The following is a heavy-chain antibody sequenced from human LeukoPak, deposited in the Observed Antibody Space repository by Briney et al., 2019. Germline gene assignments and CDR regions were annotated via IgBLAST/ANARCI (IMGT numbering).Heavy chain of an antibody. Sequence: ASVTVSFKASGGTFISYAISWVRQAPGQGLEWMGGIIPIFGTANYAQKFQGRVTITADESTSTAYMELSSLRSEDTAVYYCARGDSSGWSKYYFDYWGQGTLVTVSS. J-gene: IGHJ4*02. CDR1: GGTFISYA. D-gene: IGHD6-19*01. CDR3: ARGDSSGWSKYYFDY. CDR2: IIPIFGTA. V-gene: IGHV1-69*13.